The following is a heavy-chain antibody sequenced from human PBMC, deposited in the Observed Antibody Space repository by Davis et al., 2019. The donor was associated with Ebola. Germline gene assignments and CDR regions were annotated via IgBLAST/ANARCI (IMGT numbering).Heavy chain of an antibody. Sequence: ASVKVSCKASGYTFTDYYMHWVRQAHGQGLEWMGIINPSGGSTSYAQKFQGRVTITTDTSASTAYMDLSSLRSEDTAMYYCARVGWASSYLFDYWGQGSLVSVSS. J-gene: IGHJ4*02. V-gene: IGHV1-46*01. CDR1: GYTFTDYY. D-gene: IGHD6-13*01. CDR2: INPSGGST. CDR3: ARVGWASSYLFDY.